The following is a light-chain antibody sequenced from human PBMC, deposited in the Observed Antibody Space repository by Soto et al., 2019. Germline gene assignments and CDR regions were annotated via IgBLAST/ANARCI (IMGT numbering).Light chain of an antibody. V-gene: IGLV1-47*01. CDR3: AAWDDSLSGYV. CDR1: SSDVGGYNY. CDR2: RNN. J-gene: IGLJ1*01. Sequence: QSVLTQPASVSGSPGQSITISCTGTSSDVGGYNYVSWYQQHPDKAPKLLIYRNNQRPSGVPDRFSGSKSGTSASLAISGLRSEDEADYYCAAWDDSLSGYVFGTGTKVTVL.